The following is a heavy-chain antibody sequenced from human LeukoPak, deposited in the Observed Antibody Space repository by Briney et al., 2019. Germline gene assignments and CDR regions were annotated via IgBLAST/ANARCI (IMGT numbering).Heavy chain of an antibody. V-gene: IGHV4-39*01. CDR2: IYYSGST. CDR3: ARHYGSGTEGFFDY. J-gene: IGHJ4*02. CDR1: GGSISSSSYY. D-gene: IGHD3-10*01. Sequence: PSETLSLTCTVSGGSISSSSYYWGWIRQPPGKGLEWIGSIYYSGSTYYNPSLKSRVTISVDTSKNQFSLKLSSATAADTAVYYCARHYGSGTEGFFDYWGQGTLVTVSS.